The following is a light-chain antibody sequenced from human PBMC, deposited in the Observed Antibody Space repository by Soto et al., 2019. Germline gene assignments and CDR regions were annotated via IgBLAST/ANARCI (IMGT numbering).Light chain of an antibody. CDR2: AAS. V-gene: IGKV1-39*01. Sequence: CRASQSISSYLNWYQQKPGKAPKLLIYAASSLQSGVPSRFSGSGSGTDFTLTISCRLRVHAATLYRQLSYMILRITVARGTQVDIK. CDR3: QLSYMILRIT. CDR1: QSISSY. J-gene: IGKJ4*02.